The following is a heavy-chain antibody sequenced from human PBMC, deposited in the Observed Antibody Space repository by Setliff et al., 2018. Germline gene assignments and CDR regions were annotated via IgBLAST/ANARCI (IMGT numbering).Heavy chain of an antibody. CDR1: GYTFTNYG. V-gene: IGHV1-18*01. J-gene: IGHJ3*02. CDR2: INNYSFKT. Sequence: ASVKVSCKTSGYTFTNYGINWVRQAPGQGLEWMGWINNYSFKTNSPQKFLDRLTMTTDTSTSTAYMELKDTGTYYCARTRDDPYYYDSRDYYYDAFDMWGQGTLVTVSS. CDR3: DPYYYDSRDYYYDAFDM. D-gene: IGHD3-22*01.